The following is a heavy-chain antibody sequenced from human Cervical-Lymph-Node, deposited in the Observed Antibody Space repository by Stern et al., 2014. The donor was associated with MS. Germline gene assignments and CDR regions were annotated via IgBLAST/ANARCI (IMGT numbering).Heavy chain of an antibody. CDR2: IYPYGSDT. V-gene: IGHV5-51*01. Sequence: VQLVESGAEVKKPGESLKISCKLSGYSFTIYSIGWVRQMPGKGLEWMGVIYPYGSDTTYTRSFHGQVTISADKSITTAYLQWSSLRASDTAMYYCARHVQGFDYWGQGTLVTVSS. CDR1: GYSFTIYS. CDR3: ARHVQGFDY. J-gene: IGHJ4*02.